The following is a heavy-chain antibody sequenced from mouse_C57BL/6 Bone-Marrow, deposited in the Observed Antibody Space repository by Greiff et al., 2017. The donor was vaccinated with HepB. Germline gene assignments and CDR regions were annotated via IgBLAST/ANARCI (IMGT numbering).Heavy chain of an antibody. V-gene: IGHV14-4*01. CDR2: IDPENGDT. CDR3: TTILQYYFDY. J-gene: IGHJ2*01. D-gene: IGHD2-12*01. CDR1: GFNIKDDY. Sequence: VQLQQPGAELVRPGASVKLSCTASGFNIKDDYMHWVKQRPEQGLEWIGWIDPENGDTEYASKFQGKATITADTSSNTAYLQLSSLTSEDTAVYYCTTILQYYFDYWGQGTTLTVSS.